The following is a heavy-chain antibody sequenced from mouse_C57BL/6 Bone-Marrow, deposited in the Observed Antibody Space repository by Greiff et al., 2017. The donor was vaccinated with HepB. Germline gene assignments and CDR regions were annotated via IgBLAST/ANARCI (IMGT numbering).Heavy chain of an antibody. CDR2: IHPNSGST. V-gene: IGHV1-64*01. CDR1: GYTFTSYW. D-gene: IGHD4-1*01. Sequence: LVESGAELVKPGASVKLSCKASGYTFTSYWMHWVKQRPGQGLEWIGMIHPNSGSTNYNEKFKSKATLTVDKSSSTAYMQLSSLTSEDSAVYYCARGELGDYFDYWGQGTTLTVSS. J-gene: IGHJ2*01. CDR3: ARGELGDYFDY.